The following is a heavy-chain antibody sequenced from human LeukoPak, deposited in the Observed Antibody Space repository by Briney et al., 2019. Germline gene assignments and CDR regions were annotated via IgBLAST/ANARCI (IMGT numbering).Heavy chain of an antibody. CDR1: GYTFTSYD. CDR2: INPNSGGT. D-gene: IGHD6-13*01. V-gene: IGHV1-2*02. CDR3: ARFRTGIALLGGEYYFDY. Sequence: ASVKVSSKASGYTFTSYDFNWVRQATGQGLEWIGWINPNSGGTSYAQKFQGRVTLTRDTSISTAYMELSRLRSDDTAVYYCARFRTGIALLGGEYYFDYWGQGTLVTVSS. J-gene: IGHJ4*02.